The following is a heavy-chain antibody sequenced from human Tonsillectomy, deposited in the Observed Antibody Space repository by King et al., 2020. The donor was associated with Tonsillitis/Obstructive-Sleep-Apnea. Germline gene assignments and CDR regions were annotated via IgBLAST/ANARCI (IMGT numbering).Heavy chain of an antibody. CDR2: IFYSGSS. Sequence: LQLQESGPGLVKPSETLSLTCSVSDVSISSSSYYWGWIRQPPGKGLEWIGSIFYSGSSYYNPSLKSRVTISVDTPKNHFSLKLSSVTAADTAVYHCATLKPAYYDDSSAHPYYFDSWGQGTLVTVSS. V-gene: IGHV4-39*02. CDR3: ATLKPAYYDDSSAHPYYFDS. D-gene: IGHD3-22*01. CDR1: DVSISSSSYY. J-gene: IGHJ4*02.